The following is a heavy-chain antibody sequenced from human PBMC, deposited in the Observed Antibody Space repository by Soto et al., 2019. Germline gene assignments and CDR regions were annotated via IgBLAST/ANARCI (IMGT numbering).Heavy chain of an antibody. J-gene: IGHJ2*01. CDR3: ARYMSAVCGDYPWYFDL. CDR2: IYYSGST. V-gene: IGHV4-39*01. Sequence: SETLSLTCTVSGGSISSSSYYWGWIRQPPGKGLEWIGSIYYSGSTYYNPSLKSRVTISVDTSKNQFSLKLSSVTAADTAVYYCARYMSAVCGDYPWYFDLWGRGTLVTVSS. CDR1: GGSISSSSYY. D-gene: IGHD4-17*01.